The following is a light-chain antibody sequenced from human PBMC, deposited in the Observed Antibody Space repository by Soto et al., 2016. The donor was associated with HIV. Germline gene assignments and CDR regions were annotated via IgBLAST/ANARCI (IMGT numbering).Light chain of an antibody. J-gene: IGKJ2*01. Sequence: DIVITQSPLYLPVTPGEPASISCRSSQSLLHSNGYTYLSWFLQKPGQSPQLLIYVGTNRAYGVPDRFSASVSGTDFTLRINRVEADDVGIYYCMQTLQTLYTFGQGTKLEI. V-gene: IGKV2-28*01. CDR3: MQTLQTLYT. CDR2: VGT. CDR1: QSLLHSNGYTY.